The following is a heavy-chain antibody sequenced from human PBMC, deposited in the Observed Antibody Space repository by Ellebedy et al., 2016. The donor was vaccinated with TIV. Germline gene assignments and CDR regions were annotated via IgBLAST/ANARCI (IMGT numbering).Heavy chain of an antibody. CDR1: GGSITSGSYY. CDR3: VRHPTLGTLDY. V-gene: IGHV4-39*01. CDR2: FYFIGST. D-gene: IGHD3-16*01. J-gene: IGHJ4*02. Sequence: MPSETLSLTCTVSGGSITSGSYYWAWIRQPPGKGLEWVGNFYFIGSTHYNPSLKSRVTISVDPSKNQFSLKLTSVTAADTAVYYCVRHPTLGTLDYWGQGAQVTVSS.